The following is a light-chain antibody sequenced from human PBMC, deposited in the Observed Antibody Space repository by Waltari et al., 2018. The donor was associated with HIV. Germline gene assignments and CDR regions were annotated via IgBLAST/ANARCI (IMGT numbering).Light chain of an antibody. CDR2: GAS. V-gene: IGKV3-20*01. CDR1: QSVSNNY. Sequence: EIVLTQSPGTLSLSPGARATRSCRASQSVSNNYLAWYQQKPGQAPRLLIYGASSRATGSPDRFSGSGSGTDFTLTISRLEPEDFAAYYCQQYGTSPLTFGGGTNVDMK. CDR3: QQYGTSPLT. J-gene: IGKJ4*01.